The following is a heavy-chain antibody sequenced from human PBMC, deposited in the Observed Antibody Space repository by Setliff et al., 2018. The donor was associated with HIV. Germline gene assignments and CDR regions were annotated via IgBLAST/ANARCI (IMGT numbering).Heavy chain of an antibody. J-gene: IGHJ6*03. Sequence: ASVKVSCKTSGYPFTSYALTWVRQAPGQGLEWMGWISGYNGKTNYPQKLQGRLTMTTDTSTSTVYMELRSLRSDDTAMYYCARVNYPGLSSSWYRLDYYYYMDVWGKGTMVTVSS. V-gene: IGHV1-18*01. CDR2: ISGYNGKT. CDR1: GYPFTSYA. CDR3: ARVNYPGLSSSWYRLDYYYYMDV. D-gene: IGHD6-13*01.